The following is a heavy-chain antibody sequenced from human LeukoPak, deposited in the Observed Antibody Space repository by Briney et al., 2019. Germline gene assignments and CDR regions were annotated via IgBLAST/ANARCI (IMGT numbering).Heavy chain of an antibody. CDR2: IYYSGST. V-gene: IGHV4-59*01. J-gene: IGHJ4*02. CDR1: GGSISSYY. Sequence: PSETLSLTCTVSGGSISSYYRSWIRQPPGKGLEWIGYIYYSGSTNYNPSLKSRVTISVDTSKNQFSLKLSSVTAADTAVYYCARVGEKGELRLLDYWGQGTLVTVSS. D-gene: IGHD3-16*01. CDR3: ARVGEKGELRLLDY.